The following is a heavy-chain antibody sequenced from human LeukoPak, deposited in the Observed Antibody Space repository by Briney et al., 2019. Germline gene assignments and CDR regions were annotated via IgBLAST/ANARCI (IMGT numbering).Heavy chain of an antibody. Sequence: GRSLRLSCAASGFTFSSYGMHWVRQAPGKGLEWVAVIWYDGSNKYYADSVKGRFTISRDNSKNTLYLQMNSLRAEDTAMYYCAKEIFRSNDYWGQGTLVTVSS. D-gene: IGHD3-3*01. CDR2: IWYDGSNK. CDR1: GFTFSSYG. CDR3: AKEIFRSNDY. J-gene: IGHJ4*02. V-gene: IGHV3-33*06.